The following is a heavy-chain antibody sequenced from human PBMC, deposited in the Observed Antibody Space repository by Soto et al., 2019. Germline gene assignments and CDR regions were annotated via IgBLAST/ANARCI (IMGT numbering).Heavy chain of an antibody. CDR3: AIGVGATTSFDY. CDR1: GGSISSYY. V-gene: IGHV4-59*01. J-gene: IGHJ4*02. CDR2: IYYSGST. D-gene: IGHD1-26*01. Sequence: SETLSLTCTVSGGSISSYYWSWIRQPPGKGLEWIGYIYYSGSTNYNPSLKSRVTISVDTSKNQFSLKLSSVTAADTAVYYCAIGVGATTSFDYWGQGTLVTVSS.